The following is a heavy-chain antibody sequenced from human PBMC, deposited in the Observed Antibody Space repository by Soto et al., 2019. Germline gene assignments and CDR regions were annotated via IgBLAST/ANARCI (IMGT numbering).Heavy chain of an antibody. J-gene: IGHJ4*02. D-gene: IGHD3-22*01. V-gene: IGHV3-23*01. CDR2: ISGSGGST. CDR1: GFTFSTYA. Sequence: PGGSLRLSCAASGFTFSTYAMSWVRQAPGKGLEWVSGISGSGGSTNHADSVKGRFSISRDNSKSTLYLQMNSLRAEDTAVYYCAKSPGMYYYDSSGYYHYDYWGQGTLVTVSS. CDR3: AKSPGMYYYDSSGYYHYDY.